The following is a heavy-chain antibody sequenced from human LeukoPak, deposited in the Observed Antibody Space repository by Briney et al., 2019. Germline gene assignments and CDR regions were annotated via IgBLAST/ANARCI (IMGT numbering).Heavy chain of an antibody. D-gene: IGHD3-10*01. Sequence: SETLSLTCDVPGGPIAYSNYFWGWVRQPPGRGLEWIGSIYYTGTTYYNPSLKSRVTISVDTSKNQFSLRLNSVTAADTAVYYCTRHGPGAWGQGTLVTVSS. CDR1: GGPIAYSNYF. CDR2: IYYTGTT. J-gene: IGHJ5*02. CDR3: TRHGPGA. V-gene: IGHV4-39*01.